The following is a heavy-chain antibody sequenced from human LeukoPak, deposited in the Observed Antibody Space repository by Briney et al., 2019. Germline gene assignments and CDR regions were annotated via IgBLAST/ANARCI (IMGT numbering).Heavy chain of an antibody. CDR1: GFTFSSYG. Sequence: GGSLRLSCAASGFTFSSYGMHWVRQAPGKGLEWVAVISYDGSNKYYADSVKGRFTISRDNAKNSLYLQMNSLRAEDTAVYYCARGNDYGGSWGQGTLVTVSS. CDR2: ISYDGSNK. D-gene: IGHD4-23*01. V-gene: IGHV3-30*03. J-gene: IGHJ4*02. CDR3: ARGNDYGGS.